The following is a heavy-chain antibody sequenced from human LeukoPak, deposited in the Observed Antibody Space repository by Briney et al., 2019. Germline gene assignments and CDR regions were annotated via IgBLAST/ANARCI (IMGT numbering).Heavy chain of an antibody. D-gene: IGHD4-17*01. CDR1: AYTFTDYF. J-gene: IGHJ5*02. CDR3: ARARTTVTTREFDP. Sequence: ASVKVSCKASAYTFTDYFIHWVRQAPGQGLEWMGWLNPYSGATNYARRFHGRVTMTRDTSISTAYLELSSLTSDDTALYCCARARTTVTTREFDPWGQGTLVTVSS. CDR2: LNPYSGAT. V-gene: IGHV1-2*02.